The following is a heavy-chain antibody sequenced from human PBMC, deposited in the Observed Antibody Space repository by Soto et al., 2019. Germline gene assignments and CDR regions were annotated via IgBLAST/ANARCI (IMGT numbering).Heavy chain of an antibody. CDR3: AKDVSRDSGYKFDY. Sequence: EVQLLESGGGLVQPGGSLRLSCAASGFTFSSYAMSWVRQAPGRGLEWVSTINNNGGSTYYAASVKGRFTISRDTFKNTLYLQINSMRAEDTAVYYCAKDVSRDSGYKFDYWGQGTLVTVSS. J-gene: IGHJ4*02. V-gene: IGHV3-23*01. CDR2: INNNGGST. D-gene: IGHD3-22*01. CDR1: GFTFSSYA.